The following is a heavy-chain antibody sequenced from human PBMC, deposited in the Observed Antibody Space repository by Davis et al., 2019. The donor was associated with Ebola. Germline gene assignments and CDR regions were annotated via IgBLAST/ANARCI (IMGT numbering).Heavy chain of an antibody. CDR2: IYSSGST. D-gene: IGHD3-22*01. CDR1: GASISSGFFC. CDR3: ARDRQDSRAYGF. J-gene: IGHJ4*02. V-gene: IGHV4-61*09. Sequence: SETLSLTCTVSGASISSGFFCWTWVRQPAGKGLEWIGHIYSSGSTKYNPSLRSRVTISLDPSQNQFSLRLKSVTAADTAMYFCARDRQDSRAYGFWGQGTLVTVSS.